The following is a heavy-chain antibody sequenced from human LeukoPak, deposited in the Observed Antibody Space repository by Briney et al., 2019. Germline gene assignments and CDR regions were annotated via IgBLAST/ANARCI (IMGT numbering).Heavy chain of an antibody. D-gene: IGHD4-17*01. J-gene: IGHJ6*02. CDR1: GFTFSSYG. CDR2: ISYDGSNK. CDR3: AKDTYGGDYAYYYYGMDV. V-gene: IGHV3-30*18. Sequence: GGSLRLSCAASGFTFSSYGMHWVRQAPGKGLEWVAVISYDGSNKYYADSVKGRFTISRDNSKNTLYLQMNSLRAEDTAVCYCAKDTYGGDYAYYYYGMDVWGQGTTVTVSS.